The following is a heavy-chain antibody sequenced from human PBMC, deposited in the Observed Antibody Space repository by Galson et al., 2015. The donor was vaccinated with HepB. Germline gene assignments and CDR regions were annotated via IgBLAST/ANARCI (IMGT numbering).Heavy chain of an antibody. CDR2: IIPMVDVV. Sequence: QSGAEVKKPGASVKVSCKASGASVRGHAISWVRQAPGQGLEWMGRIIPMVDVVKYAKKFQDRATISADISTNTVHLKLSSLRSEDTATYYCANQGTSSVGNWFGPWGQGTLVTVSS. CDR1: GASVRGHA. CDR3: ANQGTSSVGNWFGP. V-gene: IGHV1-69*04. J-gene: IGHJ5*02. D-gene: IGHD6-6*01.